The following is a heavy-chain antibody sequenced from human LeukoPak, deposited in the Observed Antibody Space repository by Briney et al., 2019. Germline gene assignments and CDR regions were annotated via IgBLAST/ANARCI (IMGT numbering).Heavy chain of an antibody. V-gene: IGHV3-7*01. CDR1: GFTFSSYW. Sequence: PGGSLRLSCAASGFTFSSYWMSWVRQAPGKGLEWVANIKQDGSEKYYVDSVKGRFTISRDNAKNSLYLQMNSLRAEDTAVYYCARKLRQWLSYDAFDIWGQGTMVTVSS. J-gene: IGHJ3*02. CDR3: ARKLRQWLSYDAFDI. CDR2: IKQDGSEK. D-gene: IGHD6-19*01.